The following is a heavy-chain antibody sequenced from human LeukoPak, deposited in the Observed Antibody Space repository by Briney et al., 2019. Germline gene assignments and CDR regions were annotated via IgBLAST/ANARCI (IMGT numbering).Heavy chain of an antibody. D-gene: IGHD5-12*01. CDR3: ARGGYDRDYFDY. Sequence: ASVKVSCKASGCTFTSYDINWVRQATGQGLEWMGWMNPNSGNTGYAQKFQGRVTMTRNTSISTAYMELSSLRSEDTAVYYCARGGYDRDYFDYWGQGTLVTVSS. J-gene: IGHJ4*02. V-gene: IGHV1-8*01. CDR1: GCTFTSYD. CDR2: MNPNSGNT.